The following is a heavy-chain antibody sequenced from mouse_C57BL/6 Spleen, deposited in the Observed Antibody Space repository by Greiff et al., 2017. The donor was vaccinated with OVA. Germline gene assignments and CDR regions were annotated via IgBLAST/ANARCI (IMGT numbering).Heavy chain of an antibody. CDR1: GYTFTSYW. CDR2: IYPGNSDT. J-gene: IGHJ2*01. Sequence: EVQLQESGTVLARPGASVKMSCKTSGYTFTSYWMHWVKQRPGQGLEWIGAIYPGNSDTSYNQKFKGKAKLTAVTTASAAYMELSSQTNEDSAVYYCTRCEKGFYYFDYWGQGTTLTVSS. CDR3: TRCEKGFYYFDY. V-gene: IGHV1-5*01.